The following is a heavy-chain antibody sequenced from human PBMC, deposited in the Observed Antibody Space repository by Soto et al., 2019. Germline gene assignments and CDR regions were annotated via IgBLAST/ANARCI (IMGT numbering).Heavy chain of an antibody. D-gene: IGHD1-26*01. Sequence: VGSLRLSCAASGFTFSSHAMSCVRQAPGKGLEWVSAISGSGGSTYYADSVKGWFTICRDNSKNTLYLQMNSLRAEDTAVYYCAKEGGQTGRYYYYYYGMDVWGQGTTVTVSS. CDR2: ISGSGGST. CDR3: AKEGGQTGRYYYYYYGMDV. CDR1: GFTFSSHA. J-gene: IGHJ6*02. V-gene: IGHV3-23*01.